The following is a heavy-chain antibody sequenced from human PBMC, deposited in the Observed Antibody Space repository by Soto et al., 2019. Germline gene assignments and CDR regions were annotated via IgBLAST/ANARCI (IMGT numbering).Heavy chain of an antibody. CDR2: IYYSGST. D-gene: IGHD6-13*01. V-gene: IGHV4-31*03. J-gene: IGHJ4*02. CDR1: GGSISSGGYY. CDR3: ARMKAAAGTEDY. Sequence: QVHLQESGPGLVKPSQTLSLTCTVSGGSISSGGYYWSWIRQHPGKGLEWIGYIYYSGSTYYNPSLKSRVTISVDTSKNQFSLKLSSVTAADTAVYYCARMKAAAGTEDYWGQGTLVTVSS.